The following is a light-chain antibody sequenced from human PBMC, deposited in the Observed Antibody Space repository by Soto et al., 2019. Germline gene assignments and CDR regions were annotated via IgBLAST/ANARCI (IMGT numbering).Light chain of an antibody. CDR1: SSDVGAYKY. CDR2: EVT. CDR3: SSYAGNNNFVV. V-gene: IGLV2-8*01. Sequence: QSALTQPPSASGSPGQSVTISCTGTSSDVGAYKYVSWYQQHPGKAPKLMIYEVTKRPSGVPGRFSGSKSGNTASLTVSGLQAEDEADHYCSSYAGNNNFVVFGGGTKLTVL. J-gene: IGLJ2*01.